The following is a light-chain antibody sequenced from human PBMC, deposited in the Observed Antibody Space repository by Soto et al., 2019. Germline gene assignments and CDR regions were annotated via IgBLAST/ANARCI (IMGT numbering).Light chain of an antibody. CDR3: QQYNNWPQT. J-gene: IGKJ1*01. Sequence: EIVLTQSAGTLSLSPGGRATLSCGASQSVSSNLAWYQQKPGQAPRLLIYGASTRATGIPARFSGSGSGTEFTLTISSLQPEDFAVYYGQQYNNWPQTFGQGTKVDIK. V-gene: IGKV3-15*01. CDR2: GAS. CDR1: QSVSSN.